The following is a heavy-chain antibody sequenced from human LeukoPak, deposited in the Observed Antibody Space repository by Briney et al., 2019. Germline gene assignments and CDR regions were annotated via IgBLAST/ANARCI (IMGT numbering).Heavy chain of an antibody. V-gene: IGHV3-21*04. J-gene: IGHJ3*02. CDR3: AKDNTGNGAFDI. CDR1: GFTFSSYS. D-gene: IGHD7-27*01. CDR2: VSSSSSYI. Sequence: GGSLRLSCAASGFTFSSYSMNWVRQAPGKGLEWVSSVSSSSSYIYYADSVKGRFTIPRDNAKNSLYLQMNSLRAEDTAVYYCAKDNTGNGAFDIWGQGTMVTVSS.